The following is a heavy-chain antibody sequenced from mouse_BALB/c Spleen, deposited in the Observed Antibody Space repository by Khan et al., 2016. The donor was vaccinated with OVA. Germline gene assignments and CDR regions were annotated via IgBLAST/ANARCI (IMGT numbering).Heavy chain of an antibody. V-gene: IGHV1S137*01. Sequence: QVQLQQSGAELVRPGVSVKLSCKGSGYTFTDYAMHWVKQSHAKSLEWIGVISTYYGDADYNQKFKGKATMTVDKSSSTAYMELARLTSEDSAIXYCARGSDNSRFAYWGQGTLVTVSA. CDR1: GYTFTDYA. J-gene: IGHJ3*01. CDR2: ISTYYGDA. D-gene: IGHD1-3*01. CDR3: ARGSDNSRFAY.